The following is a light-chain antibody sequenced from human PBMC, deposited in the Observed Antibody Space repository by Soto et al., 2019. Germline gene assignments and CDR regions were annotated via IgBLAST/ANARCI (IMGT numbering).Light chain of an antibody. V-gene: IGKV3-15*01. CDR3: QQYNNWPIT. Sequence: EIVMTQSPATLSVSPGERATLSCRAIHSLSSNLAWYQQKPGQAPRLLIYGASTRATGIPARFSGSGSGTEFTLTISSLQSEDFAVYYCQQYNNWPITFGQGTRLEIK. J-gene: IGKJ5*01. CDR1: HSLSSN. CDR2: GAS.